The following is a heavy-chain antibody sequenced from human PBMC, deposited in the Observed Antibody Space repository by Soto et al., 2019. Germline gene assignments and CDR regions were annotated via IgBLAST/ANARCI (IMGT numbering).Heavy chain of an antibody. CDR1: GFTFSSYS. CDR2: ISSSSSYI. V-gene: IGHV3-21*01. Sequence: PGGSLRLSCAASGFTFSSYSMNWVRQAPGKGLEWVSSISSSSSYIYYADSVKGRFTISRDNAKNSLYLQMNSLRAEDTAVYYCARGGNSYDAFDIWGQGTMVTVSS. CDR3: ARGGNSYDAFDI. D-gene: IGHD5-18*01. J-gene: IGHJ3*02.